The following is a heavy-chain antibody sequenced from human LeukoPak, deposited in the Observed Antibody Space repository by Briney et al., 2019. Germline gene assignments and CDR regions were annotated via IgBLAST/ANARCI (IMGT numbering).Heavy chain of an antibody. Sequence: PGGSLRLSCAASGFTFSSYSMNWVRQAPGKGLEGVSYISSSSSTIYYADSVKGRFTISRDNAKDSLYLQMSSLRAEDTAVYYCAREGGWRLGWFDPWGQGTLVTVSS. CDR3: AREGGWRLGWFDP. J-gene: IGHJ5*02. CDR1: GFTFSSYS. V-gene: IGHV3-48*01. D-gene: IGHD2-15*01. CDR2: ISSSSSTI.